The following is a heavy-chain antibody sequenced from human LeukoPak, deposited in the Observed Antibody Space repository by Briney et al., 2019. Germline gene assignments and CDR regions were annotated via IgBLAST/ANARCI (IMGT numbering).Heavy chain of an antibody. D-gene: IGHD4-17*01. CDR2: IYYNENT. CDR3: ARFVEGTTLYYFDY. Sequence: SETLSLTCTVSGGSISSSSYYWGWIRQPPGKGLEWIGSIYYNENTYYNPSLKSRVTISVDRSKNQFSLKLSSVTAADTAVYYCARFVEGTTLYYFDYWGQGTLVTVSS. CDR1: GGSISSSSYY. V-gene: IGHV4-39*07. J-gene: IGHJ4*02.